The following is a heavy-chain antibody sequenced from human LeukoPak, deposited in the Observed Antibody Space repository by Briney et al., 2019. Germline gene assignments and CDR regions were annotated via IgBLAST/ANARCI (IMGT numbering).Heavy chain of an antibody. CDR3: VRDDWFDP. CDR2: ISGSGNYI. Sequence: GGSLRLSCAASGFTFSSYTMNWVRQAPGKGLERVSSISGSGNYIYYTDSVKGRFTISRDNANNSLFLQMNSLRAEDTAVYYCVRDDWFDPWGQGTLVTVSS. V-gene: IGHV3-21*01. CDR1: GFTFSSYT. J-gene: IGHJ5*02.